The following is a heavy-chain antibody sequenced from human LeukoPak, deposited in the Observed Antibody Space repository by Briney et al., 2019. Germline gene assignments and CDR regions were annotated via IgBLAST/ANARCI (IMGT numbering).Heavy chain of an antibody. CDR2: IKKDGSEK. CDR1: GFTFNSYG. V-gene: IGHV3-7*01. D-gene: IGHD5-18*01. Sequence: GGSLRLSCAASGFTFNSYGMNWVRQAPGKGLEWVANIKKDGSEKYYVDSVKGRFTISRDNAKKSVYLQMTSLRAEDTAVYYCARHLSGVTGYTYGRGIDYWGQGTLVTVSS. CDR3: ARHLSGVTGYTYGRGIDY. J-gene: IGHJ4*02.